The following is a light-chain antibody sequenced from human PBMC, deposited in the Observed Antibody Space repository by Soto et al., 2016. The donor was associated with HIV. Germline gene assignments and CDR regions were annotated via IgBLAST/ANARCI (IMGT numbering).Light chain of an antibody. CDR1: QGISNY. CDR2: AAS. Sequence: DIQMTQSPSSLSASVGDRVTITCRASQGISNYVAWYQQRPGMAPNLLIYAASTLQSGVPSRFSGGGSGTHFTLTISSLQPQDVATYYCQQFHSFPLTFGGGTKVEIK. V-gene: IGKV1-27*01. CDR3: QQFHSFPLT. J-gene: IGKJ4*01.